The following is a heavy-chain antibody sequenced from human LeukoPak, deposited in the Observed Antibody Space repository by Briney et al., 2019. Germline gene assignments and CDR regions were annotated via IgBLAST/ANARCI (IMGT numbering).Heavy chain of an antibody. Sequence: GGSLRLSCAASGFTFSSYAMSWVRQAPGKGLEWVSAISGSGGSTYYADSVKGRFTISRDNSKNTLYLQMNSLRAEDTAVYYCAKDQRKMATMPDAFDIWGQGTMVTVSS. V-gene: IGHV3-23*01. CDR3: AKDQRKMATMPDAFDI. D-gene: IGHD5-24*01. CDR2: ISGSGGST. CDR1: GFTFSSYA. J-gene: IGHJ3*02.